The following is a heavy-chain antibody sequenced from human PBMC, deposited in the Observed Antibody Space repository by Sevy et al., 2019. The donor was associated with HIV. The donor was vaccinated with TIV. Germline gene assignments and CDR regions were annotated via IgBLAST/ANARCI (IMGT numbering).Heavy chain of an antibody. CDR1: GYTFTSYA. CDR2: INAGNGNT. J-gene: IGHJ3*02. D-gene: IGHD3-22*01. Sequence: ASVKVSCKASGYTFTSYAMHWVCQAPGQRLEWMGWINAGNGNTKYSQKFQGRVTITRDTSASTAYMELSSLRSEDTAVYYCARVRAYYYDSSGLGHDAFDIWGQGTMVTVSS. V-gene: IGHV1-3*01. CDR3: ARVRAYYYDSSGLGHDAFDI.